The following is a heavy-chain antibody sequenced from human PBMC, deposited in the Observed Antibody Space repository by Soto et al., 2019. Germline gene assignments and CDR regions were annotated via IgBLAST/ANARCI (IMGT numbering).Heavy chain of an antibody. CDR1: GYTFTGYY. J-gene: IGHJ4*02. V-gene: IGHV1-2*04. Sequence: ASVKVSCKASGYTFTGYYMHWVRQAPGQGLEWMGWINPNSGGTNYAQKFQGWVTMTRDTSISTAYMELSRLRSDDTVVYYCARDLSYYDSSGGIDYWGQGTLVTVSS. D-gene: IGHD3-22*01. CDR3: ARDLSYYDSSGGIDY. CDR2: INPNSGGT.